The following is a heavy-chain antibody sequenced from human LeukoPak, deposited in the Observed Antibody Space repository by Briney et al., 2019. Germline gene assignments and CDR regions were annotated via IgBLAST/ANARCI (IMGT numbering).Heavy chain of an antibody. CDR3: ARGGYSYSDAFDI. CDR1: GFTFSSYS. V-gene: IGHV3-48*01. J-gene: IGHJ3*02. Sequence: GGSLRLSCAASGFTFSSYSMNWVRQAPGKGLEWVSYISSSSSTIYYADSVKGRFTISRDNAKNSLYLQMSSLRAEDTAVYYCARGGYSYSDAFDIWGQGTMVTVSS. D-gene: IGHD5-18*01. CDR2: ISSSSSTI.